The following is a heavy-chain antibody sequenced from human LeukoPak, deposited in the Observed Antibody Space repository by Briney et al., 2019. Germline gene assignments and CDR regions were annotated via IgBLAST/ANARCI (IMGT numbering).Heavy chain of an antibody. CDR1: GFTFSSYS. Sequence: GGSLRLSCAASGFTFSSYSMNWVRQAPGKGLEWVSYISSSSSTIYYADSVKGRFTISRDNSKNTLYLQMNSLRAEDTAVYYCARDLGILDAFDIWGQGTMVTVSS. J-gene: IGHJ3*02. V-gene: IGHV3-48*01. CDR3: ARDLGILDAFDI. D-gene: IGHD1-14*01. CDR2: ISSSSSTI.